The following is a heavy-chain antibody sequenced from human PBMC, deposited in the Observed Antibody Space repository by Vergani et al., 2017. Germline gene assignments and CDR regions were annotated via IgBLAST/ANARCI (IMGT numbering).Heavy chain of an antibody. CDR1: GFTFSSYW. CDR3: ARDVLGIAAAGTGGGNDY. D-gene: IGHD6-13*01. Sequence: EVQLVESGGGLVQPGGSLRLSCAASGFTFSSYWMSWARQAPGKGLEWVANIKQDGSEKYYVDSVKGRFTISRDNAKNSLYLQMNSLRAEDTAVYYCARDVLGIAAAGTGGGNDYWGQGTLVTVSS. CDR2: IKQDGSEK. V-gene: IGHV3-7*01. J-gene: IGHJ4*02.